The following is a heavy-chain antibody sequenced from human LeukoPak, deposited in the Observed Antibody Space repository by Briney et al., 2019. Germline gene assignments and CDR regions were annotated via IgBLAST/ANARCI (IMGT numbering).Heavy chain of an antibody. Sequence: SETLSLTCTVSGASIRTFYWSWVRQPPGKGLEWIGYIYYSGSAHYNPSLESRVTISLDTSRNQFSLKLRSVIAADSATYYCAKLRIGPHGVGQWRPFDSWGRGSLVTASS. D-gene: IGHD6-19*01. CDR3: AKLRIGPHGVGQWRPFDS. V-gene: IGHV4-59*01. CDR1: GASIRTFY. J-gene: IGHJ4*02. CDR2: IYYSGSA.